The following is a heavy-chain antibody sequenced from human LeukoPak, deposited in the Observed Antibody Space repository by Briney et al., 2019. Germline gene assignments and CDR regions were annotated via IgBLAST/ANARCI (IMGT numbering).Heavy chain of an antibody. CDR1: GFTFSSYA. CDR3: ARDQLLWFGAFDY. CDR2: ISSNGGST. Sequence: GGSLRLSCAASGFTFSSYAMHWVRQAPGKGLEYVSAISSNGGSTYYANSVKGRFTISRDNSKNTLYLQMGSLRVEDMAVYYCARDQLLWFGAFDYWGQGTLVNVSS. V-gene: IGHV3-64*01. J-gene: IGHJ4*02. D-gene: IGHD3-10*01.